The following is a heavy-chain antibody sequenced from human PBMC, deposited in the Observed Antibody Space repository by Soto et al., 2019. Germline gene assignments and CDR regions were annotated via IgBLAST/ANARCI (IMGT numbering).Heavy chain of an antibody. J-gene: IGHJ6*02. V-gene: IGHV4-34*01. CDR1: GGSFSGYY. CDR3: ARGPSNVLRFLEWLRRSTLSPAYYYYGMDV. CDR2: INHSGST. Sequence: SETLSLTCAVYGGSFSGYYWSWIRQPPGKGLEWIGEINHSGSTNYNPSLKSRVTISVDTSKNQFSLKLSSVTAADTAVYYCARGPSNVLRFLEWLRRSTLSPAYYYYGMDVWGQGTTVTVSS. D-gene: IGHD3-3*01.